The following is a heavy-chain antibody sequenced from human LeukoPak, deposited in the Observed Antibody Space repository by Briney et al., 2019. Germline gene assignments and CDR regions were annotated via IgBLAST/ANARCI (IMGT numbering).Heavy chain of an antibody. CDR2: ISSGGSNI. Sequence: GGSLRLSCAASGSTFSSYSMNWVRQAPGKGLEGVSYISSGGSNIHYADSVKGRFTISRDNAKNSLFLQMNSLRDDDTAVYYCARRYCTSASCPQGYWGQGTLVTVSS. J-gene: IGHJ4*02. V-gene: IGHV3-48*02. D-gene: IGHD2-2*01. CDR1: GSTFSSYS. CDR3: ARRYCTSASCPQGY.